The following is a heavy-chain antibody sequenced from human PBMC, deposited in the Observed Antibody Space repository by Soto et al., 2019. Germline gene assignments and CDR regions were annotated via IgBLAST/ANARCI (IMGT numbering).Heavy chain of an antibody. D-gene: IGHD3-22*01. V-gene: IGHV1-46*01. CDR1: GYTFTSYY. Sequence: ASVKVSCEASGYTFTSYYMHWVRQAPGQGLEWMGIINPSGGSTSYAQKFQGRVTMTRDTSTSTVYMELSSLRSEDTAVYYCARDHPYYDSSGYTYYYYYYGMDVWGQGTTVTVSS. CDR3: ARDHPYYDSSGYTYYYYYYGMDV. CDR2: INPSGGST. J-gene: IGHJ6*02.